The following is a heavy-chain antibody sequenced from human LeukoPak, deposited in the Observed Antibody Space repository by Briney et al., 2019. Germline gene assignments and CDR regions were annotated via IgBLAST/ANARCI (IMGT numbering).Heavy chain of an antibody. Sequence: GGSLRLSCAASGFTFSSYAMHWVRQAPAKGMEYVSAISSNGGSTYYANSVKGRFTISRDNSKNTLYLQMGSLRAEDMAVYYCARALEGYCTNGVCYTTRPVDYWGQGTLVTVSS. CDR1: GFTFSSYA. D-gene: IGHD2-8*01. J-gene: IGHJ4*02. V-gene: IGHV3-64*01. CDR3: ARALEGYCTNGVCYTTRPVDY. CDR2: ISSNGGST.